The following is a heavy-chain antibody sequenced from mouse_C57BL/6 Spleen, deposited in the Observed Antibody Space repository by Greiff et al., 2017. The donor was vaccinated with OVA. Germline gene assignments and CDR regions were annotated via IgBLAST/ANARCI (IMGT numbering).Heavy chain of an antibody. D-gene: IGHD1-1*01. CDR1: GFTFSDYG. CDR2: ISSGSSTI. J-gene: IGHJ4*01. V-gene: IGHV5-17*01. CDR3: ARNYGSSVYYYAMDY. Sequence: EVKLVESGGGLVKPGGSLKLSCAASGFTFSDYGMHWVRQAPEKGLEWVAYISSGSSTIYYADTVKGRFTISRDNAKNTLFLQMTSLRSEDTAMYYCARNYGSSVYYYAMDYWGQGTSVTVSS.